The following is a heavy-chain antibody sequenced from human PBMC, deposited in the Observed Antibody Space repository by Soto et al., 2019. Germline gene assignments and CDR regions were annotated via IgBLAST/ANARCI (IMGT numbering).Heavy chain of an antibody. Sequence: EVQLVESGGGLAKPGGSLRLSCAASGFTFSNAWMSWVRQTPGKGLEWVGRIKSKTDAETTDYAAPVKGRFTISRDDSKNAPYLQMNSLKTEDTAVYYCTTLYQGICNWGQGTLVTVSS. V-gene: IGHV3-15*01. CDR2: IKSKTDAETT. CDR3: TTLYQGICN. J-gene: IGHJ4*02. D-gene: IGHD3-3*02. CDR1: GFTFSNAW.